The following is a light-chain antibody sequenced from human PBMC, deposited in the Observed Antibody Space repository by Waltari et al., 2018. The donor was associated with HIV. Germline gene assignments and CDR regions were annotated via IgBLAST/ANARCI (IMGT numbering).Light chain of an antibody. Sequence: QSALTQPRSVSGSPGQSLTISCPGPSSDICYFDYVSWYQQYPGKAPKVIIYEVSQRPSGVPDRFTASKSGITASLTISGLQDEDEADYYCCSYAGTYTYVFGTGTTVTVL. CDR3: CSYAGTYTYV. CDR1: SSDICYFDY. CDR2: EVS. V-gene: IGLV2-11*01. J-gene: IGLJ1*01.